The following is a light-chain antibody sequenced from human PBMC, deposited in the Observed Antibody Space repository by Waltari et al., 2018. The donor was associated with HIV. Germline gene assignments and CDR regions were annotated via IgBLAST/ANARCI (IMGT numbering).Light chain of an antibody. CDR2: SAS. CDR1: HNVSTY. J-gene: IGKJ1*01. CDR3: QQYNDWPPWT. V-gene: IGKV3D-15*03. Sequence: EIVMTQSPDTLSVSAGKSATLSCRASHNVSTYLAWLQQKPGQAPRLVVHSASIRASGIPGRISGSGSGTDFTLTISTLQSEDSAIYYCQQYNDWPPWTFGQGTKVEVK.